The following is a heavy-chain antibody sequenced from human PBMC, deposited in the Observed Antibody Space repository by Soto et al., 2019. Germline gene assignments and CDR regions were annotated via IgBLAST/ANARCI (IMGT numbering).Heavy chain of an antibody. V-gene: IGHV3-30*18. D-gene: IGHD3-22*01. Sequence: QVQLVESGGGVVQPGRSLRLSCAASGFTFSSYGMHWVRQAPGKGLEWVAVISYDGSNKYYADSVKGRFTISRDNSKNTLYPQMNSLRAEDTAVYYCAKGRFGIVVVSPTGARFDYWGQGTLVTVSS. J-gene: IGHJ4*02. CDR1: GFTFSSYG. CDR3: AKGRFGIVVVSPTGARFDY. CDR2: ISYDGSNK.